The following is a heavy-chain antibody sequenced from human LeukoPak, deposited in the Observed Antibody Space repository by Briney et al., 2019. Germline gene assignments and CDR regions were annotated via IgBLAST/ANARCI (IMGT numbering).Heavy chain of an antibody. CDR3: ASHHYNRD. CDR2: ISSSDYYT. Sequence: GGSLRLSCAASGFTFSDYYMSWIRQAPGKGLEWVSYISSSDYYTNYADSVKGRFTISRDNGKNSLYLQMSSLRDEDTAVYYCASHHYNRDWGQGTLVTVSS. V-gene: IGHV3-11*06. J-gene: IGHJ4*02. CDR1: GFTFSDYY. D-gene: IGHD3-22*01.